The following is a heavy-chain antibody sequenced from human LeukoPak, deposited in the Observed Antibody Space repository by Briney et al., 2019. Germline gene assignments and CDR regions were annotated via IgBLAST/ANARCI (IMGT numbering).Heavy chain of an antibody. CDR2: IYWDDDK. CDR1: GFSLSTSTVG. D-gene: IGHD3-22*01. V-gene: IGHV2-5*02. CDR3: AHSGKYDRSGALMTDAFDI. Sequence: SGPTLVKPTQTLTLTCTFSGFSLSTSTVGVGWIRQPLGKALEWLALIYWDDDKLYSPSLKTRLTITKDTSKNQVVLTMTNMDPVDTATYYCAHSGKYDRSGALMTDAFDIWGQGTMVTVSS. J-gene: IGHJ3*02.